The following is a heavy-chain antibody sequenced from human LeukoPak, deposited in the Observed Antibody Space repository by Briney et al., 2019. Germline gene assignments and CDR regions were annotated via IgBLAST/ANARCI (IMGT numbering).Heavy chain of an antibody. CDR2: ISAYNGNT. CDR3: ARLAGGCSSTSCRWALGYYYYYMDV. CDR1: GYTFTSYG. Sequence: GASVKVSCKASGYTFTSYGISWVRQAPGQGLEWMGWISAYNGNTNYAQKLQGRVTMTTDTSTSTAYMELRSLRSDDTAVYYCARLAGGCSSTSCRWALGYYYYYMDVWGKGTTVTVSS. J-gene: IGHJ6*03. D-gene: IGHD2-2*01. V-gene: IGHV1-18*01.